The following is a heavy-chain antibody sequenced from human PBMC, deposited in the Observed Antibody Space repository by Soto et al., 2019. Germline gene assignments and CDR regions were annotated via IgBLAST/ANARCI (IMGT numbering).Heavy chain of an antibody. J-gene: IGHJ4*02. CDR3: ARVLTVAPDY. D-gene: IGHD2-15*01. V-gene: IGHV3-74*01. Sequence: PGGSLRLSCAASGFTFSTYWMHWVRQAPGKGLVWVSRINSDGSTTNYADSVKGRFTISRDNAKNTLYLQMNSLGAEDTAVYYCARVLTVAPDYWGQGTLVTVSS. CDR1: GFTFSTYW. CDR2: INSDGSTT.